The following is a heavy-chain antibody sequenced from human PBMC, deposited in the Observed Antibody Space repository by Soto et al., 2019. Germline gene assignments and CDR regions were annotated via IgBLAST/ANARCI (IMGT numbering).Heavy chain of an antibody. CDR3: AKDKRTRLQSDY. Sequence: PGGSPKLSTAAAGLTFSNYGMILVSKAPGKGLEWVSAISGSGGSTYYADSVKGRFTISRDNSKNTLYLQMNSLRAEDTAVYYCAKDKRTRLQSDYWGQGTLVKVSS. D-gene: IGHD4-4*01. V-gene: IGHV3-23*01. J-gene: IGHJ4*02. CDR2: ISGSGGST. CDR1: GLTFSNYG.